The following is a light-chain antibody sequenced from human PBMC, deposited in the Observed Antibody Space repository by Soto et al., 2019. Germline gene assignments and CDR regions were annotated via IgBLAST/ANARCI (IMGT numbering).Light chain of an antibody. CDR3: QQSYSTPYT. Sequence: DIVMTQSPDSLAVSLGERATINCKSSQSVLYSSNNKNYLNWYQQKPGKAPKLLIYAASSLQSGVPSRFSGSGSGTDFTLTISSLQPEEYATYYCQQSYSTPYTFGQGTRLEIK. CDR1: QSVLYSSNNKNY. CDR2: AAS. J-gene: IGKJ5*01. V-gene: IGKV1-39*01.